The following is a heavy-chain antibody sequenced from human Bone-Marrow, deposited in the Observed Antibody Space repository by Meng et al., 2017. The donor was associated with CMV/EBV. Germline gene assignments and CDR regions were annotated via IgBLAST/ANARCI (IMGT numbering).Heavy chain of an antibody. CDR3: ARGQDWSESYPS. CDR2: IYYSGST. V-gene: IGHV4-59*12. CDR1: GGSISSYY. Sequence: LRLSCTVSGGSISSYYWSWIRQPPGKGLEWIGYIYYSGSTNYNPSLKSRVTISVDTSKNQFSLKLSSVTAADTAVYYCARGQDWSESYPSWGQGTLVTVSS. J-gene: IGHJ4*02. D-gene: IGHD1-26*01.